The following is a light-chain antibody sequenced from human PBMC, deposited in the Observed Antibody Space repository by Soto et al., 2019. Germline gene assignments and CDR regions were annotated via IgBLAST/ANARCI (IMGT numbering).Light chain of an antibody. CDR3: QQYNKWPPT. CDR1: QSVSSN. CDR2: GAS. Sequence: EIVMTQSPATLSVSPGERATLSCRASQSVSSNLAWVQQKPGQAPRLLIYGASTRDTGIPARFSGSGSGTEFTLTISSLQSEDFAVYHCQQYNKWPPTFGQGTKVDVK. V-gene: IGKV3-15*01. J-gene: IGKJ1*01.